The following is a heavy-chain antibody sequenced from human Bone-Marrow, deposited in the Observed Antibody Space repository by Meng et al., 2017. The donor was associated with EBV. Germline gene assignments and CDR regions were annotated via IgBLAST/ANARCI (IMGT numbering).Heavy chain of an antibody. CDR2: IIPIFGTA. Sequence: LGRSGAEGKKPGSSGKVSCKASGGTFSSYAISWVRQAPGQGLEWMGGIIPIFGTANYAQKFQGRVTITADESTSTAYMELSSLRSEDTAVHYCARGGELLESFDYWGQGTLVTVSS. J-gene: IGHJ4*02. V-gene: IGHV1-69*01. CDR1: GGTFSSYA. CDR3: ARGGELLESFDY. D-gene: IGHD1-26*01.